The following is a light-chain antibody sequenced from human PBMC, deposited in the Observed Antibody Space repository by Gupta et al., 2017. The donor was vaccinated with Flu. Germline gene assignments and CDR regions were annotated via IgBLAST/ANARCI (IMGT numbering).Light chain of an antibody. CDR3: KKALQTPSI. CDR2: LGS. J-gene: IGKJ5*01. CDR1: QSLLHSNGYNY. Sequence: VMTQSPLSLPVTPGEPASISCRSSQSLLHSNGYNYLDWYLQKPGQSPQLLIYLGSNRASGVPDRFSGSGSGTDFTLNISRVEAEDVGVYYCKKALQTPSIFGQGTQVEIK. V-gene: IGKV2-28*01.